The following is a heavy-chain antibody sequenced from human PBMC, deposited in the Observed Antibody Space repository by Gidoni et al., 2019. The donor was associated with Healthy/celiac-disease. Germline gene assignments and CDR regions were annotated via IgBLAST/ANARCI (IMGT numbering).Heavy chain of an antibody. CDR1: GFTCDDYA. V-gene: IGHV3-9*01. J-gene: IGHJ6*02. D-gene: IGHD3-16*01. CDR2: ISWNSGSI. CDR3: AKVGRGVGWGSGNHYYYYYGMDV. Sequence: EVQLVESGGGLVQPGRSLSLSCAASGFTCDDYAMPWVRQAPGKGLGWVSGISWNSGSIGYADAVKGRFTSSRDNAKNSLYLQMNSLRAEDTALYYCAKVGRGVGWGSGNHYYYYYGMDVWGQGTTVTVSS.